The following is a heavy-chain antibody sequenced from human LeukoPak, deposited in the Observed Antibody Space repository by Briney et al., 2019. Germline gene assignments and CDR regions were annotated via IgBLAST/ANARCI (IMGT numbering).Heavy chain of an antibody. CDR2: IHYTGST. J-gene: IGHJ3*02. CDR3: ARDRYYYDSSGYHLLDI. CDR1: GGSINSYY. Sequence: SETLSLTCTVSGGSINSYYWSWIRQPPGKGLECIGYIHYTGSTNYNPSLKSRVTISVDTSKNQFSLKLSSVTAADTAVYYCARDRYYYDSSGYHLLDIWGQGTMVTVSS. V-gene: IGHV4-59*12. D-gene: IGHD3-22*01.